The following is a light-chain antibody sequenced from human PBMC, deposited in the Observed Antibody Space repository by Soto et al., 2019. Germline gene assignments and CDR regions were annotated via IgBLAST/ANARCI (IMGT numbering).Light chain of an antibody. CDR3: QQYNSTPTWT. J-gene: IGKJ1*01. CDR1: QSVLYSSNNKNY. CDR2: WAS. Sequence: DIVMTQSPDSLAVSLGERATINCKSSQSVLYSSNNKNYLAWYQQKPGQPPKLLIYWASTRESGVHDRFSGSGSGTDFTLSISSLQAEDVAVYYCQQYNSTPTWTFGQGTKVEIK. V-gene: IGKV4-1*01.